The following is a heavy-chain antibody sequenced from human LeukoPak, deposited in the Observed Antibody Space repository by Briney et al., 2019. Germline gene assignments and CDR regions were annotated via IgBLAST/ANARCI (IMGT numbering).Heavy chain of an antibody. CDR1: GFTFSSYG. V-gene: IGHV3-30*18. CDR2: ISYDGSNK. CDR3: AKALTSGWYLDAFNI. J-gene: IGHJ3*02. Sequence: GGSLRLSCAASGFTFSSYGMHWVRQAPGKGLEWVAVISYDGSNKYYADSVKGRFTISRDNSKNTLFLEMNSLRAEDTAVYYCAKALTSGWYLDAFNIWGQGTMVTVSS. D-gene: IGHD6-19*01.